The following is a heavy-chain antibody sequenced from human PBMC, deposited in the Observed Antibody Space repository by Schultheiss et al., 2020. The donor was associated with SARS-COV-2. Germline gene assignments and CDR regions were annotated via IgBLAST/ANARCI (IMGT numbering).Heavy chain of an antibody. CDR3: ARDLGGGYAFDI. Sequence: GGSLRLSCAASGFTFSSYGMHWVRQAPGKGLEWVSSISSSSSYIYYADSVKGRFTISRDNAKNSLYLQMNSLRAEDTAVYYCARDLGGGYAFDIWGQGTTVTVSS. CDR1: GFTFSSYG. V-gene: IGHV3-21*04. CDR2: ISSSSSYI. J-gene: IGHJ3*02. D-gene: IGHD2-15*01.